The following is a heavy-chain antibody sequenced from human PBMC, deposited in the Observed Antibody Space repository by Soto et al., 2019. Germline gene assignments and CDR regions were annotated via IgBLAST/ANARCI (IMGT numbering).Heavy chain of an antibody. Sequence: QVQLVESGGGVVQPGRSLRLSCAASGFTFSNYGMHWVRQAPGKGLEWVAVISYDGSNKYNADSVKGRFTISRDNSKNTLYLQMNSLRAVDTAVYYCAKDLEQWRRYSWFDPWGQGTLVTVSS. CDR2: ISYDGSNK. J-gene: IGHJ5*02. CDR1: GFTFSNYG. D-gene: IGHD6-19*01. CDR3: AKDLEQWRRYSWFDP. V-gene: IGHV3-30*18.